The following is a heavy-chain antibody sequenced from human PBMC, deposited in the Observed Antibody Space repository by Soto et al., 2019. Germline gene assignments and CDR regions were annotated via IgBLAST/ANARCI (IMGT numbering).Heavy chain of an antibody. CDR1: GFTFISNW. D-gene: IGHD5-18*01. CDR2: IKQYGSEK. J-gene: IGHJ6*02. Sequence: EVQLVESGGGLVQPGGSLRLSCAASGFTFISNWMSWVPQPPGKGREWVANIKQYGSEKYYVDSVKGRFTISRDNAKNSLYLQMNSLRAEDTAVYYCATTPGYSYGSWKSTYYYYGMDVWGQGTTVTVSS. V-gene: IGHV3-7*01. CDR3: ATTPGYSYGSWKSTYYYYGMDV.